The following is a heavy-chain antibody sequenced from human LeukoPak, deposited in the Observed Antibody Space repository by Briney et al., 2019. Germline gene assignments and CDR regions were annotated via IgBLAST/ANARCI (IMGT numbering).Heavy chain of an antibody. CDR2: INPNSGGT. V-gene: IGHV1-2*02. CDR1: GYTFTGYY. J-gene: IGHJ6*03. CDR3: AREVWSGYYYMDV. D-gene: IGHD2-8*02. Sequence: ASVKVSCKASGYTFTGYYIQWVRQAPGQGLEWMGWINPNSGGTKYARKFQGRVTMTRDTSINTAYMEVSRLTSGDTAVYYCAREVWSGYYYMDVWGKGTTVTVSS.